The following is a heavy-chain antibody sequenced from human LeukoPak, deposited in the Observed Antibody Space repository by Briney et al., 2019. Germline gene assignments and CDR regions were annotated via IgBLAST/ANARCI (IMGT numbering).Heavy chain of an antibody. CDR2: ISTSGST. Sequence: SETLSLTCTVSGGSISSYYWSWIRQPAGKGLESIGHISTSGSTNYNPSLKSRVTMSVDTSKNQFSLKLSSVTAADTAVYYCARGSAGYCSGGSCPSWWGQGTLVTVSS. CDR3: ARGSAGYCSGGSCPSW. D-gene: IGHD2-15*01. V-gene: IGHV4-4*07. CDR1: GGSISSYY. J-gene: IGHJ4*02.